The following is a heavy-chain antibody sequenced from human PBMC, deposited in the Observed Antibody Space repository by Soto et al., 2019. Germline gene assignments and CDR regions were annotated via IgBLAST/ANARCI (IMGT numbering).Heavy chain of an antibody. CDR2: ISAYNGNT. CDR3: ARGSGVLAYYDYGMDV. D-gene: IGHD3-10*01. Sequence: QVQLVQSGAEVKKPGASVKVSCKASGYTFTSYGIIWVRQAPGQGLEWMGWISAYNGNTNYAQTLQGRVTMTTDTATSTADMELRSLRSDDTAVYYGARGSGVLAYYDYGMDVWGQGTTVTVSS. CDR1: GYTFTSYG. J-gene: IGHJ6*02. V-gene: IGHV1-18*04.